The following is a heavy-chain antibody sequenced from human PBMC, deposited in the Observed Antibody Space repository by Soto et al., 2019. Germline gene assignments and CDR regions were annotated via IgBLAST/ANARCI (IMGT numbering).Heavy chain of an antibody. Sequence: QVQLVESGGGVVQPGRSLRLSCAASGFTFSSYGMHWVRQAPGKGLAWVAVISYDGSHKYYADSVKGRFTISRDNSKNTLYLQMNSLRAEDTAVYYCATDNSNSSPYYYYGMDVWGQGTTVTFSS. D-gene: IGHD1-20*01. CDR2: ISYDGSHK. V-gene: IGHV3-30*03. CDR3: ATDNSNSSPYYYYGMDV. J-gene: IGHJ6*02. CDR1: GFTFSSYG.